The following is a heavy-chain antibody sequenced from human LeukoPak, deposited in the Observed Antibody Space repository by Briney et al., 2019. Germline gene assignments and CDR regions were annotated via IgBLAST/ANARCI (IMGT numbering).Heavy chain of an antibody. D-gene: IGHD3-10*01. Sequence: PGGSLRLSCAASGFTSSSYAMSWVRQAPGKGLEWVSAISGSGGSTYYADSVKGRFTISRDNSKNTLYLQMNSLRVEDTAVYYCATEGLGVTTYFDYWGQGTLVTVSS. V-gene: IGHV3-23*01. J-gene: IGHJ4*02. CDR2: ISGSGGST. CDR3: ATEGLGVTTYFDY. CDR1: GFTSSSYA.